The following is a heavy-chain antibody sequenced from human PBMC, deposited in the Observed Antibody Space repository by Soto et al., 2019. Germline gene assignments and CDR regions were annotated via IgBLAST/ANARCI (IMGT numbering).Heavy chain of an antibody. CDR2: ISSTSSFI. J-gene: IGHJ6*02. V-gene: IGHV3-21*01. D-gene: IGHD3-16*02. CDR1: GFTFSHYS. CDR3: ARERGSSGLDV. Sequence: VRLVESGGGLVKPGESLRLSCAASGFTFSHYSMNWVRQAPGKGLEWVSSISSTSSFIYNADSVRGRFTTSRDNAKDSLFLQMNSLRGDDTCVYYCARERGSSGLDVWGQGATVIVSS.